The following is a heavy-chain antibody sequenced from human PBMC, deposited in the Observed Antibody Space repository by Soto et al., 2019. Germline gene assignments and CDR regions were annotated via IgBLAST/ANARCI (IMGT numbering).Heavy chain of an antibody. CDR3: ARTTAVPNTLRSRYFFDY. CDR1: GGSVSDKTYY. CDR2: VYYSGTT. J-gene: IGHJ4*02. V-gene: IGHV4-61*01. D-gene: IGHD4-17*01. Sequence: SETLSLTCSVSGGSVSDKTYYWSWIRQPPGKRPEWIGYVYYSGTTNYNPSLKSRVTISVDLSKNRFSLRLSSVTTADTALYYCARTTAVPNTLRSRYFFDYWGQGTLVTVSS.